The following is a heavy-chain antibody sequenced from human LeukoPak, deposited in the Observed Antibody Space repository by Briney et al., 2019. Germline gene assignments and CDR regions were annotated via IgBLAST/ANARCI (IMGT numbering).Heavy chain of an antibody. Sequence: ASVKVSCKASGYTFTSYYMHWVRQAPGQGLEWMGIINPSGGSTSYAQKFQGRVTMTRDMSTSTVYMELSSLRSEDTAVYYCARRSSSGWHFDYWGQGTLVTVSS. J-gene: IGHJ4*02. CDR2: INPSGGST. V-gene: IGHV1-46*01. CDR1: GYTFTSYY. D-gene: IGHD6-19*01. CDR3: ARRSSSGWHFDY.